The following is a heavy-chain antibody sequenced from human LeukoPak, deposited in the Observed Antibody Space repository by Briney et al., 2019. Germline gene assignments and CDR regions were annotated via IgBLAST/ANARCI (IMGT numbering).Heavy chain of an antibody. D-gene: IGHD6-19*01. CDR3: AKDKSRQWLDAFDI. Sequence: PGRSLRLSCAASGFTFDDYAMHWVRQAPGKGLEWVSGISWNSGSIGYADSVKGRFTISRDNAKNSLYLQMNSLRAEDMALYYCAKDKSRQWLDAFDIWGQGTMVTVSS. CDR2: ISWNSGSI. CDR1: GFTFDDYA. V-gene: IGHV3-9*03. J-gene: IGHJ3*02.